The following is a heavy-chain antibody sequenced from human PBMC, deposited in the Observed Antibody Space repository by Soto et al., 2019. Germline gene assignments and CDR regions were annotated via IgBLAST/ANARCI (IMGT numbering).Heavy chain of an antibody. CDR1: GGSFSGYY. D-gene: IGHD6-6*01. J-gene: IGHJ5*02. CDR3: ARWRIAARIAKTKSGGDWFDP. Sequence: SETLSLTCAVYGGSFSGYYWSWIRQPPGKGLEWIGEINHSGSTNYNPSLKSRVTISVDTSKNQFSLKLSSVTAADTAVYYCARWRIAARIAKTKSGGDWFDPWGQGTLVTVSS. CDR2: INHSGST. V-gene: IGHV4-34*01.